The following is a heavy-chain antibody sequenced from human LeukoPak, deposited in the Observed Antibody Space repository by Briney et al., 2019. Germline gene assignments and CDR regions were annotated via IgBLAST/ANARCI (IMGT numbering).Heavy chain of an antibody. CDR2: IYTSGST. J-gene: IGHJ4*02. CDR3: ARIDYYDSSGYYYNDY. CDR1: GGSISSYY. Sequence: SETLSLTCTVSGGSISSYYWSWIRQPAGKGLEWIGRIYTSGSTNYNPSLKSRVTMSVDTSKNQFSLKLSSVTAADTAVYYCARIDYYDSSGYYYNDYWGQGTLVTVSS. V-gene: IGHV4-4*07. D-gene: IGHD3-22*01.